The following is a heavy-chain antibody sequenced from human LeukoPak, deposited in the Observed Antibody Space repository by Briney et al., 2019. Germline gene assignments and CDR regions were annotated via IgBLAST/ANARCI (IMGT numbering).Heavy chain of an antibody. CDR3: ARDWILLWFGELWDWFDP. CDR2: ISYDGSNK. CDR1: GFTFSSYA. D-gene: IGHD3-10*01. Sequence: PGGSLCLSCAASGFTFSSYALHWVRQAPGKGLEWVAVISYDGSNKYYKDSVKGRFTISRDKSKNTLYLQMNSLRAEDTAVYYCARDWILLWFGELWDWFDPWGQGTLVTVSS. V-gene: IGHV3-30-3*01. J-gene: IGHJ5*02.